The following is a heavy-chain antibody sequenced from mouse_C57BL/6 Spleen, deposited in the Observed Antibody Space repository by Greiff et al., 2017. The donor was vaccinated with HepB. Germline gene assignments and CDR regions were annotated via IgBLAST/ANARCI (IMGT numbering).Heavy chain of an antibody. D-gene: IGHD1-1*02. CDR2: IYPRSGNT. Sequence: QVQLKQSGAELARPGASVKLSCKASGYTFTSYGISWVKQRTGQGLEWIGEIYPRSGNTYYNEKFKGKATLTADKSSSTAYMELRSLTSEDSAVYFCARKETGSYEIDYWGQGTTLTVSS. CDR1: GYTFTSYG. CDR3: ARKETGSYEIDY. J-gene: IGHJ2*01. V-gene: IGHV1-81*01.